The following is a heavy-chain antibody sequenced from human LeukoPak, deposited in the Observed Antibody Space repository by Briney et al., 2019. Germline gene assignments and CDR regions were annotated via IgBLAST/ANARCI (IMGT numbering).Heavy chain of an antibody. CDR2: ISYDGSNK. CDR1: GFTFSSYA. V-gene: IGHV3-30-3*01. D-gene: IGHD6-19*01. CDR3: ARYSSGWSRGAFDI. J-gene: IGHJ3*02. Sequence: GGSLRLSCAASGFTFSSYAMHWVRQAPGKGLEWVAVISYDGSNKYYADSVKGRFTISRDNSKNTLYLQMNSLRAEDTAVYYCARYSSGWSRGAFDIWGQGTMVTASS.